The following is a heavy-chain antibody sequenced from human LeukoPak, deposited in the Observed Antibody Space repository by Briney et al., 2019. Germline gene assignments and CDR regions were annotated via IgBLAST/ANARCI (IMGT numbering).Heavy chain of an antibody. Sequence: PGGSLRLSCAASGFTFCSYSLIWVRQAPGKGLEWVLSISSSSSYISYADPVKGRFTISRDNAKNSLYLQMNSLRAEDTAVYYCARTDSGSYGYWGQGTLVTVSS. J-gene: IGHJ4*02. CDR3: ARTDSGSYGY. D-gene: IGHD1-26*01. CDR2: ISSSSSYI. CDR1: GFTFCSYS. V-gene: IGHV3-21*01.